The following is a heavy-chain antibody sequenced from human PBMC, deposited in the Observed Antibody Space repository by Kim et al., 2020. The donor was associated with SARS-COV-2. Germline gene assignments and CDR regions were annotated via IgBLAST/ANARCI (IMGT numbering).Heavy chain of an antibody. D-gene: IGHD4-17*01. CDR3: LLDLRWAERYYYYYGMDV. V-gene: IGHV3-7*01. CDR2: IKQDGSEK. J-gene: IGHJ6*02. Sequence: GGSLRLSCAASGFTFSSYWMSWVRQAPGKGLEWVANIKQDGSEKYYVDSVKGRFTISRDNAKNSLYLQMNSLRAEDTAVYYCLLDLRWAERYYYYYGMDVWGQGTTVTVSS. CDR1: GFTFSSYW.